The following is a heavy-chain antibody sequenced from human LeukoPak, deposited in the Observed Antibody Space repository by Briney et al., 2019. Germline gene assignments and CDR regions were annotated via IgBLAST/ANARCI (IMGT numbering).Heavy chain of an antibody. D-gene: IGHD2-2*01. CDR1: GYTFTSYG. CDR3: ARVVVPAAMRGYYYYYYMDV. CDR2: ISAYNGNT. Sequence: ASVKVSCKASGYTFTSYGISWVRQAPGQGLEWMGWISAYNGNTNYAQKLQGRVTMTTDTSTSTAYMELRSLRSDDTAVYYCARVVVPAAMRGYYYYYYMDVWGKGTTVTVSS. J-gene: IGHJ6*03. V-gene: IGHV1-18*01.